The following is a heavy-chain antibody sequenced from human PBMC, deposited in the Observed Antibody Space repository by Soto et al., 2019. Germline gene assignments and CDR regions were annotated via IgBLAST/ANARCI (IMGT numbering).Heavy chain of an antibody. CDR2: IYHSGST. CDR1: GYSISSGYY. Sequence: SETLSLTCAVSGYSISSGYYWGWIRQPPGKGLEWIGSIYHSGSTYYNPSLKSRVTISVDTSKNQFSLKLSSVTAADTAVYYCARDYYDSSGYENGDAFDIWGQGTMVTVSS. D-gene: IGHD3-22*01. V-gene: IGHV4-38-2*02. J-gene: IGHJ3*02. CDR3: ARDYYDSSGYENGDAFDI.